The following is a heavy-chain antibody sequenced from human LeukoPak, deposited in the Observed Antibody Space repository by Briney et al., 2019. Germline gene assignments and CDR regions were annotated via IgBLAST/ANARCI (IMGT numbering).Heavy chain of an antibody. D-gene: IGHD5-24*01. J-gene: IGHJ4*02. CDR1: GFIFSGYG. V-gene: IGHV3-33*01. Sequence: GGSLRLSCAASGFIFSGYGMHWVRQAPGKGLQWVAVIWYDGSNKYYADSVKGRFTISRDNSKNTLYLQMNSLRAEDTAVFYCARGNFRRDGYNFDYWGQGTLVTVSS. CDR2: IWYDGSNK. CDR3: ARGNFRRDGYNFDY.